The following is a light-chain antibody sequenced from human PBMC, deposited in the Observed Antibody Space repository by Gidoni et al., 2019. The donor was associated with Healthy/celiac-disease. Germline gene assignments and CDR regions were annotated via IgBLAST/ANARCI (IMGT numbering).Light chain of an antibody. CDR3: QQYNSYSQT. V-gene: IGKV1-5*03. CDR1: QSISSW. CDR2: EAS. J-gene: IGKJ1*01. Sequence: DIQMTQSPSTLSASAGDRVTITCRASQSISSWLAWYQQKPGKAPKLLIYEASSLESGVPSRFSGSGSGTEFTLTISSLQPDDFATYYCQQYNSYSQTFGPGTKVEIK.